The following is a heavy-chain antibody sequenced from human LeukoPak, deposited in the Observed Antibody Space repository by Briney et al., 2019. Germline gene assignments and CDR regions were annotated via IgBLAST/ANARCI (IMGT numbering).Heavy chain of an antibody. D-gene: IGHD3-3*01. CDR2: IIPIFGTA. V-gene: IGHV1-69*05. Sequence: SVKVSCKASGGTFSSYAISWVRQAPGQGLEWMGGIIPIFGTADYAQRFQGRVTITTDESTSTAYMELSSLRSEDTAVYYCARVPKVGAILYYYYYMDVWGKGTTVTVSS. CDR3: ARVPKVGAILYYYYYMDV. CDR1: GGTFSSYA. J-gene: IGHJ6*03.